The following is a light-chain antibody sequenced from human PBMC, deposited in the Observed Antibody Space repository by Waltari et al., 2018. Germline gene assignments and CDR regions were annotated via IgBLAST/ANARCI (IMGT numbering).Light chain of an antibody. CDR2: KDS. CDR1: VLATKY. CDR3: FSAADNNGV. J-gene: IGLJ1*01. V-gene: IGLV3-27*01. Sequence: SYELTQPSSVSVSPGQTARITCSGDVLATKYARWFQQKPGQAPILVIYKDSERPSGIPERFSGSSSGTTVTLTISGAQVEDEADYYCFSAADNNGVFGTGTKVTVL.